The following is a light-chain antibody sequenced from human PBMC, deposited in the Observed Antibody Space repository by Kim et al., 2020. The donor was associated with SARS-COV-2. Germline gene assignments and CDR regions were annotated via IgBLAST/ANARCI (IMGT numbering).Light chain of an antibody. CDR3: AAWDDSLNGPV. CDR2: SSR. J-gene: IGLJ1*01. CDR1: TSNIGNNY. Sequence: SELTQAPSASGPPGQRVTISCSGSTSNIGNNYVNWYRQVPGTAPQLLIYSSRQRPSGIPARFSGSKSGTSASLVISGLQSEDEADYYCAAWDDSLNGPVFGTGTKVTVL. V-gene: IGLV1-44*01.